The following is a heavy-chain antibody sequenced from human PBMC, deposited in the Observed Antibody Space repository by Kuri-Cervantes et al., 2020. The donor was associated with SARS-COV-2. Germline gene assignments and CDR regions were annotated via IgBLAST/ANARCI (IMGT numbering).Heavy chain of an antibody. CDR3: AREQISLIVLQSGTFAI. D-gene: IGHD3-22*01. CDR2: TYYNSQWYT. Sequence: SETLSLTCAISGESVSSNSAAWDWIRQSPSRGLEWLGRTYYNSQWYTDYSPSVKSRIIVRSDTSKNYVSLQLNSVTPEDTAVYYCAREQISLIVLQSGTFAIWGQGTMVTVSS. V-gene: IGHV6-1*01. CDR1: GESVSSNSAA. J-gene: IGHJ3*02.